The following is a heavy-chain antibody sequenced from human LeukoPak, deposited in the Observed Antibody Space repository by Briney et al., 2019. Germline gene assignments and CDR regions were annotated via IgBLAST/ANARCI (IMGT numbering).Heavy chain of an antibody. Sequence: GRSRRLSCAASGFNFYNYDIQWVRQAPGKGLEWLATISRDGKREFYTDSLKGRFTISRDNSRNTLYLQMNGLRPEDTAVYYCVRDRLSRAYCGHDCYSAAFDYWGQGTLVTVSS. V-gene: IGHV3-30*04. J-gene: IGHJ4*02. CDR3: VRDRLSRAYCGHDCYSAAFDY. CDR1: GFNFYNYD. D-gene: IGHD2-21*02. CDR2: ISRDGKRE.